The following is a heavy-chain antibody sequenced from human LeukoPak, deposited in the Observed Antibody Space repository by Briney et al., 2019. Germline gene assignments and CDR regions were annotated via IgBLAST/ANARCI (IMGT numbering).Heavy chain of an antibody. CDR1: GFTFSSYS. Sequence: GGSLRLSCAASGFTFSSYSMNWVRQAPGKGLEWVAFIRYDGSNKYHADSVKGRFTISRDNSKNTLYLQMNSLRAEDTAVYYCAKEDNKKYDSSGYYPPHDYWGQGTLVTVSS. D-gene: IGHD3-22*01. CDR3: AKEDNKKYDSSGYYPPHDY. CDR2: IRYDGSNK. J-gene: IGHJ4*02. V-gene: IGHV3-30*02.